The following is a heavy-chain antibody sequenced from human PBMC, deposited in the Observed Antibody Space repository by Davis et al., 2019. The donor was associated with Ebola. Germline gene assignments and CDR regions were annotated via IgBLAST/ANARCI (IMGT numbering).Heavy chain of an antibody. Sequence: PGGSLRLSCAASGFTFSSYAMSWVRQAPGKGLEWVSAISGSGGSTYYADSVKGRFTISRDNSKNTLYLQMNSLRAEDTAVYYCAKDAAPEESGSYYVSIFDYWGQGTLVTVSS. V-gene: IGHV3-23*01. CDR1: GFTFSSYA. J-gene: IGHJ4*02. D-gene: IGHD1-26*01. CDR3: AKDAAPEESGSYYVSIFDY. CDR2: ISGSGGST.